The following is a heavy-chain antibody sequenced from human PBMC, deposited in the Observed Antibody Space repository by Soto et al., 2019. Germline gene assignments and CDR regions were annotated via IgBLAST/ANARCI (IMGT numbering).Heavy chain of an antibody. Sequence: VGSLRLSGVASGFTFITSFTGWVRQAPGKGLEWVANINQDGGGTYYVDSVEGRFTISRDNAKDSLYLQMNSLRGEDTAVYYCARYFRGSGRYFFDYWGQGTLVTVSS. J-gene: IGHJ4*02. CDR1: GFTFITSF. CDR2: INQDGGGT. D-gene: IGHD6-19*01. CDR3: ARYFRGSGRYFFDY. V-gene: IGHV3-7*03.